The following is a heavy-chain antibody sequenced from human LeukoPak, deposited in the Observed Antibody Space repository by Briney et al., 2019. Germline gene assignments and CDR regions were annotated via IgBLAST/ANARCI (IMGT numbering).Heavy chain of an antibody. CDR3: ASMPNDYTHWFDP. D-gene: IGHD2-2*02. J-gene: IGHJ5*02. CDR1: GGTFSSYA. Sequence: SVKVSCKASGGTFSSYAISWVRQAPGQGLEWMGRIIPIFGTANYAQKFQGRATITTDESTSTAYMELSSLRSEDTAVYYCASMPNDYTHWFDPWGQGTLVTVSS. CDR2: IIPIFGTA. V-gene: IGHV1-69*05.